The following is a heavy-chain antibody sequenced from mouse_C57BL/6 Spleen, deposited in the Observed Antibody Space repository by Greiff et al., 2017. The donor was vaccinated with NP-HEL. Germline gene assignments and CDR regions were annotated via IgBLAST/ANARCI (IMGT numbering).Heavy chain of an antibody. Sequence: EVKLMESGGGLVQPGGSMKLSCVASGFTFSNYWMNWVRQSPEKGLEWVAQIRLKSDNYATHYAESVKGRFTISRDDSKSSVYLQMNNLGAEDTGIYYCTGLYGNYGFAYWGQGTLVTVSA. D-gene: IGHD2-1*01. CDR2: IRLKSDNYAT. J-gene: IGHJ3*01. CDR3: TGLYGNYGFAY. CDR1: GFTFSNYW. V-gene: IGHV6-3*01.